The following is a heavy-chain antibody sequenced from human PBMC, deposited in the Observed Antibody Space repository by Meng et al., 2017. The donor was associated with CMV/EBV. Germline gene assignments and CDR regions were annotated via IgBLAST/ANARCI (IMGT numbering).Heavy chain of an antibody. CDR3: ARALCGGDCYSYYYYYGMDV. CDR2: ISSSGSTI. CDR1: GFTFSDYY. D-gene: IGHD2-21*01. J-gene: IGHJ6*02. V-gene: IGHV3-11*04. Sequence: GESLKISYAASGFTFSDYYMSWIRQAPGKGLEWVSYISSSGSTIYYADSVKGRFTISRDNAKNSLYLQMNSLRAEDTAVYYCARALCGGDCYSYYYYYGMDVWGQGTTVTVSS.